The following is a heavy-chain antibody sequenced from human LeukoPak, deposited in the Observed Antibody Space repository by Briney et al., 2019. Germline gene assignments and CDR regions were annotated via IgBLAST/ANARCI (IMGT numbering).Heavy chain of an antibody. CDR1: GFTFSSYG. CDR3: AKDLGVSFDY. V-gene: IGHV3-33*06. CDR2: IWYDGSNK. Sequence: GGPLRLSCAASGFTFSSYGMHWVRQAPGKGLEWVAVIWYDGSNKYYADSVKGRFTISRDNSKNTLYLQMNSLRAEDTAVYYCAKDLGVSFDYWGQGTLVTVSS. D-gene: IGHD3-10*01. J-gene: IGHJ4*02.